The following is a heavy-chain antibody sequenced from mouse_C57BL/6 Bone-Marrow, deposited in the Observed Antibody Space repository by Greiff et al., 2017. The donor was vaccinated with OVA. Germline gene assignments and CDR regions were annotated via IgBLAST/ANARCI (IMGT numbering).Heavy chain of an antibody. CDR1: GFNITDDY. CDR2: IDPENGDT. Sequence: EVQLQQSGAELVRPGASVKLSCTASGFNITDDYMPWVKQRPEQGLEWIGWIDPENGDTEYASNFQGKATITADTSSNTAYLQLSGLTSEDTAVYYCTTGAYYSNFGFDYWGRGTTLTVSS. V-gene: IGHV14-4*01. J-gene: IGHJ2*01. CDR3: TTGAYYSNFGFDY. D-gene: IGHD2-5*01.